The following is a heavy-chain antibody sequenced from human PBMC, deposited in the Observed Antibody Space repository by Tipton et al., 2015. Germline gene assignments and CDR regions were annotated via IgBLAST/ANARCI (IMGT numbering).Heavy chain of an antibody. J-gene: IGHJ4*02. CDR1: GFTFSSYA. D-gene: IGHD4-23*01. Sequence: SLRLSCTASGFTFSSYAMNWVRQAPGKGLEWVSYISARSDIIYYADSAKGRFTISRDNAKNSLYLQMNSLRDEDTAVYYCARDRTGGNSAVDYWGQGTLVTVSS. V-gene: IGHV3-48*02. CDR3: ARDRTGGNSAVDY. CDR2: ISARSDII.